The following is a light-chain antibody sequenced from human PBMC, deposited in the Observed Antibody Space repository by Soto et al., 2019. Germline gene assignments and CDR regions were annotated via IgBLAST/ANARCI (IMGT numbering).Light chain of an antibody. J-gene: IGKJ3*01. V-gene: IGKV3-15*01. CDR1: QTVTTN. CDR2: GAS. CDR3: QQDNYCPLT. Sequence: EIVMTQSPATLSVSLGERATLSCRASQTVTTNLAWYQQKPAQAPMLLIYGASTRATGIPARFGGSGSETEFTLTISSLQAEDFAVSYCQQDNYCPLTFGPGTKVDIK.